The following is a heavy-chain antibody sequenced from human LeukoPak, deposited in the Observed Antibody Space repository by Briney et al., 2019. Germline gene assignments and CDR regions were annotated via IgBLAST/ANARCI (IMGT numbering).Heavy chain of an antibody. J-gene: IGHJ4*02. D-gene: IGHD5-24*01. CDR1: GFTFSDSF. CDR2: ITSGTYT. Sequence: GGSLRLSCTASGFTFSDSFMTWMRQAPGRGLEWVSYITSGTYTKFADSVKGRFTISGDNAKNSLYLQMNSLRAEDTAMYYCARVGDGHSVNYLDSWGQGTLVTVSS. V-gene: IGHV3-11*06. CDR3: ARVGDGHSVNYLDS.